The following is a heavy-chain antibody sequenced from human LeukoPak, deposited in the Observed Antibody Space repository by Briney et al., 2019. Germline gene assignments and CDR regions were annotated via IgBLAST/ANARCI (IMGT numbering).Heavy chain of an antibody. Sequence: PAGGGLILGCSAPGLTFRSYWIHSVPQTQGRGLVSVSRINSDGSGTIYADSVKGRFTISRDNAKNTLDLQMNSLRAEDTAVYYCARGEKSWINGFDLWGQGTLVTVSS. CDR2: INSDGSGT. D-gene: IGHD2-8*01. V-gene: IGHV3-74*01. J-gene: IGHJ4*02. CDR1: GLTFRSYW. CDR3: ARGEKSWINGFDL.